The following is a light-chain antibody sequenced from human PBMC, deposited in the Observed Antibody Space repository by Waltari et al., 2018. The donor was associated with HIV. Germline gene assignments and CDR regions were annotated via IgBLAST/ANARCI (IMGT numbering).Light chain of an antibody. V-gene: IGLV2-23*02. CDR1: SRDVGSYNL. CDR2: EVS. CDR3: CSYAGSSARVV. Sequence: QSALTQPASVSGSHGQSITISCTGTSRDVGSYNLFSWFQQHPGKAPKLMIFEVSKRPSGVSNRFSGSKSGNTASLTISGLQAEDEADYYCCSYAGSSARVVFGGGTKLTVL. J-gene: IGLJ2*01.